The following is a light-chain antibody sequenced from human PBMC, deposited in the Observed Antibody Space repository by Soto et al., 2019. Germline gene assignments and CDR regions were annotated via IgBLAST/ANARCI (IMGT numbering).Light chain of an antibody. CDR2: DVS. CDR3: SSYRSSSTLYV. V-gene: IGLV2-14*01. J-gene: IGLJ1*01. Sequence: QSVLTQPASVSGSPGQSITISCTGTSSDVGGYMYVSWYQQHPGKAPKLMIYDVSNRPSGVSNRFSGSKSGNTASLNISGLQAEDEADYYCSSYRSSSTLYVFGTGTKLTVL. CDR1: SSDVGGYMY.